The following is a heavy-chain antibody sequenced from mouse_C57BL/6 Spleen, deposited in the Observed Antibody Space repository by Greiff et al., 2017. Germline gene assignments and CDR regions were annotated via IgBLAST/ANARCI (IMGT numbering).Heavy chain of an antibody. V-gene: IGHV6-3*01. D-gene: IGHD1-1*01. Sequence: DVMLVESGGGLVQPGGSMKLSYVASGFTFSNYWMNWVRQSPEKGLEWVAQIRLKSDNYATHYAESVKGRFTISRDDSKSSVYLQMNNLRAEDTGIYYCTGPHYYGSSWFAYWGQGTLVTVSA. CDR1: GFTFSNYW. CDR3: TGPHYYGSSWFAY. CDR2: IRLKSDNYAT. J-gene: IGHJ3*01.